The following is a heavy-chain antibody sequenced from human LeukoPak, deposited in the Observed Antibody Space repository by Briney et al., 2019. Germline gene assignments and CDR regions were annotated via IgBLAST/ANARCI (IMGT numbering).Heavy chain of an antibody. CDR2: TNLSSGGL. V-gene: IGHV1-2*02. CDR3: ARDDGTFNTDY. J-gene: IGHJ4*02. CDR1: GYTFTGYH. Sequence: ASVKVSCKASGYTFTGYHIHWVRQAPGQGLEWMGLTNLSSGGLNYAQKFQGRVTMTRDTSINTAYMELGSLTSDDTAVYYCARDDGTFNTDYWGQGTLVTVSS. D-gene: IGHD1/OR15-1a*01.